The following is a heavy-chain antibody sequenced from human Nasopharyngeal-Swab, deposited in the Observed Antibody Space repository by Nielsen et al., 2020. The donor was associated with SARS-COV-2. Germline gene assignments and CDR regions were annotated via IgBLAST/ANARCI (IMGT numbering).Heavy chain of an antibody. Sequence: GESLKISCKGSGYNFTSYWIGWVRQMPGKGLEWMGIIYPGDSDTRYSPSFQGQVTISADKSISTAYLQWSSLKASDTAMYYCARRTVAYCGGDCYSVAFDIWGQGTMVTVSS. D-gene: IGHD2-21*01. CDR3: ARRTVAYCGGDCYSVAFDI. V-gene: IGHV5-51*01. CDR1: GYNFTSYW. J-gene: IGHJ3*02. CDR2: IYPGDSDT.